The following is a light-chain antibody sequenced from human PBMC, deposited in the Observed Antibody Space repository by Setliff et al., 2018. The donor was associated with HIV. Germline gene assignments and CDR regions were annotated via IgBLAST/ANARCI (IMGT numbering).Light chain of an antibody. Sequence: DIVMTQSPEFLTVSLGGKATINCKSSESVLHNSINKNVVAWYQQKPGQSPKLLIYWASTRESGVPARFTGSGSGTDFTLTISSLQAEDVAVYYCQRYYHTPPLTFGGGTKVDIK. CDR2: WAS. V-gene: IGKV4-1*01. J-gene: IGKJ4*01. CDR3: QRYYHTPPLT. CDR1: ESVLHNSINKNV.